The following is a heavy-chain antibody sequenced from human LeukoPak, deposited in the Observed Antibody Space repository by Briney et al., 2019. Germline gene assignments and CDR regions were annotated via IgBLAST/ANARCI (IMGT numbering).Heavy chain of an antibody. J-gene: IGHJ4*02. CDR1: GYTFNGYY. Sequence: ASVKVSCKGSGYTFNGYYMHWVRQAPGQGLEWMGWINPNSGGTNYAQKFQGRVTMTRDTSISTAYMELSRLRSDDTAVYYCARDLFDCYGSGSYFGYWGQGTLATVSS. CDR2: INPNSGGT. CDR3: ARDLFDCYGSGSYFGY. V-gene: IGHV1-2*02. D-gene: IGHD3-10*01.